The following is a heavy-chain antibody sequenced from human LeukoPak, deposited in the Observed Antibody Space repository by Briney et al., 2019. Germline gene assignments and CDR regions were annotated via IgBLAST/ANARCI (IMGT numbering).Heavy chain of an antibody. CDR1: GGSISSGSYY. J-gene: IGHJ4*02. CDR2: IYTSRST. V-gene: IGHV4-61*02. D-gene: IGHD6-19*01. Sequence: PSETLSLTCTVSGGSISSGSYYWSWIRQPAGKGLEWIGRIYTSRSTNYNPSLKSRVTISVDTSKNQFSLKLSSVTAADTAVYYCARDYGIAVAGTEGSYFDYWGQGTLVTVSS. CDR3: ARDYGIAVAGTEGSYFDY.